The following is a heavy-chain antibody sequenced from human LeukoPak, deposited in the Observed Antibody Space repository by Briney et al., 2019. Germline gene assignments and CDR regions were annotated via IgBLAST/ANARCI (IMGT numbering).Heavy chain of an antibody. V-gene: IGHV1-69*02. CDR1: GDTFSSYT. CDR2: IIPVLGRA. D-gene: IGHD5-24*01. Sequence: SVKVSCKASGDTFSSYTISWVRQAPGQGLEWMGRIIPVLGRANYAQKFQGRVTITADKFTSTAYMELSSLRSEDTAVYYCASPRPRRDAYNRRSSNPMDVRGKGTTVTVSS. CDR3: ASPRPRRDAYNRRSSNPMDV. J-gene: IGHJ6*03.